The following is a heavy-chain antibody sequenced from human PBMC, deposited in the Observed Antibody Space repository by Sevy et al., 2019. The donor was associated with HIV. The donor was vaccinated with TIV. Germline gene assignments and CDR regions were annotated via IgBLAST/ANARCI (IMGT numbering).Heavy chain of an antibody. CDR1: GYTLTGLS. CDR3: ATTKDYYDSSGSPFDY. Sequence: ASVKVSCKVSGYTLTGLSMHWVRQAPGKGLEWMGSFDPEDRETIYAQKFQGRVTMTEDTSTDTDYMELSSLRSEDAAVYYCATTKDYYDSSGSPFDYWGQGTLVTVSS. D-gene: IGHD3-22*01. CDR2: FDPEDRET. V-gene: IGHV1-24*01. J-gene: IGHJ4*02.